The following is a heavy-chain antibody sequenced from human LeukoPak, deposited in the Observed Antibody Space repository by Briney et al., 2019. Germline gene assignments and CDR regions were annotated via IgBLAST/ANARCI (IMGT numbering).Heavy chain of an antibody. V-gene: IGHV3-53*01. Sequence: GGSLRLSCAASGFTVSSNYMSWVRQAPGKGLEWVSVIYSGGSTYYVDSVKGRFTISRDNSKNTLYLQMNSLRAEDTAVYYCAREDCSGGSCYSDYWGQGTLVTVSS. CDR1: GFTVSSNY. CDR2: IYSGGST. CDR3: AREDCSGGSCYSDY. J-gene: IGHJ4*02. D-gene: IGHD2-15*01.